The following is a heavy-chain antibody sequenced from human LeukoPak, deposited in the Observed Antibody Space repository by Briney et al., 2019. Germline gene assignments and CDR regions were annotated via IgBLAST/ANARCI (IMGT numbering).Heavy chain of an antibody. CDR1: GFTFSNYW. D-gene: IGHD5-12*01. CDR3: ARDTSGYDPF. J-gene: IGHJ4*02. CDR2: INSDGRSI. Sequence: PGGSLRLSCAASGFTFSNYWMHWVRQAPGKGLVRVSRINSDGRSIIYADSVKGRFTISRDNAKNTLYLQMNSLRVEDTAVYYCARDTSGYDPFWGQGTLDTVSS. V-gene: IGHV3-74*01.